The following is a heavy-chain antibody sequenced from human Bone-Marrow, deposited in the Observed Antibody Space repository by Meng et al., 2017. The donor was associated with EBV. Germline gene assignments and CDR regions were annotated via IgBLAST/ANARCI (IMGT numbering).Heavy chain of an antibody. CDR3: ASSTPGGRPDY. V-gene: IGHV3-33*01. D-gene: IGHD3-16*01. J-gene: IGHJ4*02. CDR2: IWYDGSNE. CDR1: GFTFTNYG. Sequence: VQLVGSGGGLVQPGGSLRLSCAASGFTFTNYGMHWVRQAPGKGLEWVALIWYDGSNEFYADSVKGRFTISRDNSKNTLYLQMNNLRAEDTALYYCASSTPGGRPDYWGQGTLVTVSS.